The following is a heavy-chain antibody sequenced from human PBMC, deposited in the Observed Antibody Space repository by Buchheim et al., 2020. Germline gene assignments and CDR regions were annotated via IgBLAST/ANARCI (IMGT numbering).Heavy chain of an antibody. Sequence: QVQLVESGGGVVQPGRSLRLSCAASGFTFSSYGMHWVRQAPGKGLEWVAVISYDGSNKYYADSVKGRFTISRDNSKNTLYLQMNSLRAEDTAVYYCAKGGAVATIKGTFDSWGQGTL. CDR1: GFTFSSYG. CDR2: ISYDGSNK. J-gene: IGHJ4*02. V-gene: IGHV3-30*18. CDR3: AKGGAVATIKGTFDS. D-gene: IGHD5-12*01.